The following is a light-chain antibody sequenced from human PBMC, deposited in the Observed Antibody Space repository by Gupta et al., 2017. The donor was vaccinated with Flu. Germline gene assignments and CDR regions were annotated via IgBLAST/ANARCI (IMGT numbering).Light chain of an antibody. CDR2: DAD. CDR3: QHRTNWA. Sequence: EIVLTQSPATLSLSPGERATLSCRASQSIGNYLAWYQQKPGQAPRLLIYDADNRDTGINDRFSGSGSGTDFTLTSRGREHEDIDCYDFQHRTNWAFGQGTKVEIK. V-gene: IGKV3-11*01. J-gene: IGKJ1*01. CDR1: QSIGNY.